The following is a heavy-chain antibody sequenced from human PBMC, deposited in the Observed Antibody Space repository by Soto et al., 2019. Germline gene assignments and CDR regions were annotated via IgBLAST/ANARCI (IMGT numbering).Heavy chain of an antibody. CDR1: GGSISSGDYY. Sequence: KPSETLFLTCTVSGGSISSGDYYWSWIRQPPGKGLEWIGYIYYSGGTYYNPSLKSRVTISVDTSKNQFSLKLSSVTAADTAVYYCARVYYYDSSGGNFDYWGQGTLVTVSS. D-gene: IGHD3-22*01. V-gene: IGHV4-30-4*01. J-gene: IGHJ4*02. CDR3: ARVYYYDSSGGNFDY. CDR2: IYYSGGT.